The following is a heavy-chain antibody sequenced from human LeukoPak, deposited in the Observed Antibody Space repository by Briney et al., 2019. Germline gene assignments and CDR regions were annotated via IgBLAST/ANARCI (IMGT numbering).Heavy chain of an antibody. D-gene: IGHD1-26*01. Sequence: SETLSLTCTVSGGSISSSSYYWGWIRQPPGKGLEWIGSIYYSGSTYYNPSLKSRVTISVDTSKNQFSLKLSSVTAADTAVYYCARVAWELLLYYYYYMDVWGKGTTVTVSS. CDR3: ARVAWELLLYYYYYMDV. CDR2: IYYSGST. J-gene: IGHJ6*03. V-gene: IGHV4-39*07. CDR1: GGSISSSSYY.